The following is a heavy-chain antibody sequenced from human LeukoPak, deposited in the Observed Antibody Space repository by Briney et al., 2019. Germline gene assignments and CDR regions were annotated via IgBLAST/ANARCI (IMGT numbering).Heavy chain of an antibody. CDR2: IKQDGSEK. Sequence: PGGSLRLSCAASGFTFSSYWMSWVRQAPGKGLEWVANIKQDGSEKYYVDSVKGRFTISRDNAKNSLYLQMNSLRAEDTAVYYCARDSRTPTYYDFWSDYWSHGMDVWGQGTTVTVSS. J-gene: IGHJ6*02. D-gene: IGHD3-3*01. CDR1: GFTFSSYW. V-gene: IGHV3-7*01. CDR3: ARDSRTPTYYDFWSDYWSHGMDV.